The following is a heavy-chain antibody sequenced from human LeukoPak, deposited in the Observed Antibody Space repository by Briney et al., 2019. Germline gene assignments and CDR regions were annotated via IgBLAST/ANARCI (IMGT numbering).Heavy chain of an antibody. CDR1: GFTFDDYA. V-gene: IGHV3-9*01. D-gene: IGHD3-9*01. CDR3: AKDIAERRYFDWLLSH. CDR2: INWNSGSI. Sequence: PGRSPGLSCAAPGFTFDDYAMHWVRQAPGKGLEWVSGINWNSGSIGYADSVKGRFTISRDNAKNSLYLQMNSLRADDTALYYCAKDIAERRYFDWLLSHWGQGTLVTVSS. J-gene: IGHJ4*02.